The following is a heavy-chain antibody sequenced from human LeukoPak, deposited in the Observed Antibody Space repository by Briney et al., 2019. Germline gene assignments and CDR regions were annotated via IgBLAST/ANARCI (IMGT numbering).Heavy chain of an antibody. CDR3: TRDSPSYYGSGSYYNSD. D-gene: IGHD3-10*01. Sequence: GGSLRLSCAASGFTFSDYYMSWVRQAPGKGLEWVGFIRSKAYGGTTEYAASVKGRFTISRDDSKSIAYLQMNSLKTEDTAVYYCTRDSPSYYGSGSYYNSDWGQGTLVTVSS. V-gene: IGHV3-49*04. J-gene: IGHJ4*02. CDR2: IRSKAYGGTT. CDR1: GFTFSDYY.